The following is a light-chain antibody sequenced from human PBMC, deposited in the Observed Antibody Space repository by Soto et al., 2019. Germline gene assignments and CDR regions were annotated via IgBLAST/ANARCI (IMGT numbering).Light chain of an antibody. CDR3: QHRSNWPPRIT. Sequence: EIVLTQSPATLSLSPGERATLSCRASQSVSSYLAWYQQKPGQAPRLLIYDASNRATGIPTRFSGSGAGTDFTLTSSSLEPEYFAVHYCQHRSNWPPRITFGQGTRLEIK. CDR2: DAS. CDR1: QSVSSY. V-gene: IGKV3-11*01. J-gene: IGKJ5*01.